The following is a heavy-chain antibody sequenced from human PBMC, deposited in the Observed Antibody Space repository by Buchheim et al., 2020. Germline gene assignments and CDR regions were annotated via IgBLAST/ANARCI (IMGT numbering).Heavy chain of an antibody. J-gene: IGHJ4*02. V-gene: IGHV3-23*01. CDR2: ISGGAGST. Sequence: EVQMLESGGGLVQPGGSLRLSCAASGFSFSNYAMSWVRQAPGKGLEWVSSISGGAGSTYFADSAKGRFTISRDNSRNMLYLQMHSLRVEDTAVYFCAKDLSPFVGEVPTFDYWGQGTL. CDR3: AKDLSPFVGEVPTFDY. CDR1: GFSFSNYA. D-gene: IGHD1-1*01.